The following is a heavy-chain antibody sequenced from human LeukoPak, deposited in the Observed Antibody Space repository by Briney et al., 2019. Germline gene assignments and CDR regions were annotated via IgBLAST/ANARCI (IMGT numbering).Heavy chain of an antibody. V-gene: IGHV3-23*01. J-gene: IGHJ6*03. CDR1: GFSFSTYA. D-gene: IGHD1-26*01. CDR2: ISVGGATI. CDR3: AKDSGGTYFYYYYMDV. Sequence: PGGSLRLSCAASGFSFSTYAMSWVRQAPGKGLEWVSAISVGGATIYYADSVKGRFTVSRDNSKNTLYLHMNSLRAEDTAIYYCAKDSGGTYFYYYYMDVWGKGTTVTVSS.